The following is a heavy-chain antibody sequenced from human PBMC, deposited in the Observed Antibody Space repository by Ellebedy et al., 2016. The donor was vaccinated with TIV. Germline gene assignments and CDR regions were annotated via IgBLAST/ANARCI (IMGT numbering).Heavy chain of an antibody. J-gene: IGHJ5*02. V-gene: IGHV1-18*04. CDR1: GYTFTNYG. CDR3: ARDGSGRYNWFDP. Sequence: AASVKVSCKASGYTFTNYGIGWMRQAPGQGLEWMGWISAHSGHTNYGQKVQGRVTMTTDTSANTAYMELRSLRFDDTAVYYCARDGSGRYNWFDPWGQGTLVTVSS. D-gene: IGHD3-10*01. CDR2: ISAHSGHT.